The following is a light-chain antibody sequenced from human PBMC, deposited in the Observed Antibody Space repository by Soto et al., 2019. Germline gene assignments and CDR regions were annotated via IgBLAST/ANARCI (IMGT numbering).Light chain of an antibody. J-gene: IGKJ4*01. CDR3: QQVNNYPLT. CDR1: QGLSSY. Sequence: IQLTQSPSSLSASVGDRVTITCRASQGLSSYLAWYQQKPGIAPKLLIYAASTLQSGVPSRFSGSGSETDFTLTISSLQPEDFATYYCQQVNNYPLTFGGGTKVEI. CDR2: AAS. V-gene: IGKV1-9*01.